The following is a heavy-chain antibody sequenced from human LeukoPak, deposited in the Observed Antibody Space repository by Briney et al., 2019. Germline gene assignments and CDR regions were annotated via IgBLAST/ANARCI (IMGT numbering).Heavy chain of an antibody. D-gene: IGHD2-15*01. CDR3: ARDGGYCSGGSCYQIRNWFDP. CDR2: ISYDGSNK. CDR1: GFTFSSYA. J-gene: IGHJ5*02. Sequence: PGGSLRLSCAASGFTFSSYAMHWVRQAPGKGLEWVAVISYDGSNKYYADSVKGRFTISRDNSKNTLYLQMNSLRAEDTAVYSCARDGGYCSGGSCYQIRNWFDPWGQGTLVTVSS. V-gene: IGHV3-30-3*01.